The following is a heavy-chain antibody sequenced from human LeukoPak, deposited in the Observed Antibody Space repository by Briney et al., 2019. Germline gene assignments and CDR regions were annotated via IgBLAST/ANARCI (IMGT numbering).Heavy chain of an antibody. J-gene: IGHJ4*02. D-gene: IGHD3-10*01. CDR3: ARGRFGELLYATS. CDR1: GGSISSYY. CDR2: IHYSGST. Sequence: SETLSLTCTVSGGSISSYYWSWIRQPPGKGLEWIGYIHYSGSTNYNPSLKSRVTISVDTSKNQFSLKLSSVTAADTAVYYCARGRFGELLYATSWGQGTLVTVSS. V-gene: IGHV4-59*01.